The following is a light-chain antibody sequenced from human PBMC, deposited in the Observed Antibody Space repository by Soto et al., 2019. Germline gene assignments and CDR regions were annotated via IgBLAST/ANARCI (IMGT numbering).Light chain of an antibody. CDR3: LQDYNYPRT. Sequence: AVQMTQSPSSLSASVGDRVTITCRASQDVRNDLDWYQQKPGKAPKLLIHAASHLQNGVPSRFSGSGSGTHFTLTISSLQPEDFATYYRLQDYNYPRTFGQGTKLEIK. J-gene: IGKJ2*01. CDR1: QDVRND. CDR2: AAS. V-gene: IGKV1-6*01.